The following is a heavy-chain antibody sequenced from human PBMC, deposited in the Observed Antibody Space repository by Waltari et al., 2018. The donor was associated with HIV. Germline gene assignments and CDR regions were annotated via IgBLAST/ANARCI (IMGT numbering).Heavy chain of an antibody. D-gene: IGHD3-10*01. Sequence: TISRDNSKNTLYLQMNSLRAEDTAVYYCAKVNEVTRSDPVDYWGQGTLVTVSS. CDR3: AKVNEVTRSDPVDY. J-gene: IGHJ4*02. V-gene: IGHV3-23*01.